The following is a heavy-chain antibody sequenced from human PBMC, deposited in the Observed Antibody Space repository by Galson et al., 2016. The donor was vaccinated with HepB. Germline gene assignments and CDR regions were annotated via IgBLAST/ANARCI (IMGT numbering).Heavy chain of an antibody. V-gene: IGHV4-31*03. D-gene: IGHD3-10*01. CDR2: IYFSGST. CDR3: ARERSGTNRFDP. CDR1: GGSITSGHFY. Sequence: TLSLTCTVSGGSITSGHFYWNWIRHHPGKGLEWIGHIYFSGSTHYNLSLKSRLTISLDMANNKFSLNWKSVTAADTALYFCARERSGTNRFDPWGQGILVTVSS. J-gene: IGHJ5*02.